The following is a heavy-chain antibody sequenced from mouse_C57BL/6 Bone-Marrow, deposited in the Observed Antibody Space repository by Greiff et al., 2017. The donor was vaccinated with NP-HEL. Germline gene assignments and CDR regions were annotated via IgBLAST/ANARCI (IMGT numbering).Heavy chain of an antibody. V-gene: IGHV1-39*01. J-gene: IGHJ4*01. Sequence: EVQLQQSGPELVKPGASVKISCKASGYSFTDYNMNWVKQSNGKSLEWIGVINPNYGTTSYNQKFKGKATLTVDQSSSTAYMQLNSLTSADSSVSYCARGRLLRPSAMDFWGPGTSVTVSS. CDR2: INPNYGTT. CDR1: GYSFTDYN. CDR3: ARGRLLRPSAMDF. D-gene: IGHD2-13*01.